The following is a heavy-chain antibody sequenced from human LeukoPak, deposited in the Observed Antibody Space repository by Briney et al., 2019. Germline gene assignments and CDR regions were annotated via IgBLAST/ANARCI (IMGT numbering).Heavy chain of an antibody. CDR1: GGSFSGYY. V-gene: IGHV4-34*01. J-gene: IGHJ3*02. D-gene: IGHD5-24*01. Sequence: SETLSLTCAVYGGSFSGYYWSWIRQPPGKGLEWIGEINHSGSTNYNPSLKSRVTISVDTSKNQFSLKLSSVTAADTAVYYCAIPATGSLDAFDIWGQGTMVTVSS. CDR2: INHSGST. CDR3: AIPATGSLDAFDI.